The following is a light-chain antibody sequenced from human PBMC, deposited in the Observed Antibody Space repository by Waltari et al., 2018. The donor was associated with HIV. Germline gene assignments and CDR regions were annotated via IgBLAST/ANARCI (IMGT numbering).Light chain of an antibody. J-gene: IGLJ2*01. CDR1: WQDVGSSF. CDR3: STWDNRLGTYI. Sequence: QSVLTQPPSASATPGQRVVISCSGTWQDVGSSFVYWYQLRPGTTPKLLISRNDQRPSGVPDRFSGSKSDSSASLAVTDLRSEDEGDYYCSTWDNRLGTYIFGGGTKLTVL. V-gene: IGLV1-47*01. CDR2: RND.